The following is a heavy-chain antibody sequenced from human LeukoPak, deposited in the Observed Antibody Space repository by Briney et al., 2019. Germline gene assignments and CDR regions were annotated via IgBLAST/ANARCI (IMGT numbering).Heavy chain of an antibody. CDR1: GCTFSSYA. D-gene: IGHD1-7*01. CDR3: ARNVTGTTTLIDY. Sequence: GASVKVSCTASGCTFSSYAISWVRQAPGQGLEWMGGIIPIFGTANYAQKFQGRVTITADESTSTAYMELSSLRSEDTAVYYCARNVTGTTTLIDYWGQGTLVTVSS. V-gene: IGHV1-69*13. J-gene: IGHJ4*02. CDR2: IIPIFGTA.